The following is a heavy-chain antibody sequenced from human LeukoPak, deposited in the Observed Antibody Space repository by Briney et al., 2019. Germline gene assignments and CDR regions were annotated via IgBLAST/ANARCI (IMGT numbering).Heavy chain of an antibody. Sequence: GGSLRLSCAASGFTFSSYSMNWVRQAPGKGLEWVPSISSSSSYIYYADSVKGRFTISRDNAKNSLYLQMNSLRAEDTAVYYCARELLGYCSSTSCPSDYWGQGTLVTVSS. J-gene: IGHJ4*02. V-gene: IGHV3-21*01. CDR1: GFTFSSYS. D-gene: IGHD2-2*01. CDR3: ARELLGYCSSTSCPSDY. CDR2: ISSSSSYI.